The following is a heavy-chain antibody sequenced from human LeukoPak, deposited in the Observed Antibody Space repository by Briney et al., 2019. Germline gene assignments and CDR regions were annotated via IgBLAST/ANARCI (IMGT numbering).Heavy chain of an antibody. J-gene: IGHJ5*02. CDR1: GGSISSYY. CDR3: ARGSFDGYNWNWFDP. Sequence: SETLSLTCTVSGGSISSYYWSWIRQPPGKGLEWIGYIYYSGSTNYNPSLTSRVTISVDTSKNQFSLKLSSVTAADTAVYYCARGSFDGYNWNWFDPWGQGTLVTVSS. CDR2: IYYSGST. D-gene: IGHD5-24*01. V-gene: IGHV4-59*01.